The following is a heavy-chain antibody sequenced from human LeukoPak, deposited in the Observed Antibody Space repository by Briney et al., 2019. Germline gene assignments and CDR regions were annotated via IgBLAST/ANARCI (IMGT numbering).Heavy chain of an antibody. CDR2: INPNSGGT. CDR3: ARVESEYSSSWPQYYYMDV. Sequence: ASVKVSCKASGYTFTGYYMHWVRQAPGQGLEWMGWINPNSGGTNYAQKFQGRVTMTRDTSISTAYMELSRLRSDDTAVYYCARVESEYSSSWPQYYYMDVWGKGTTVTVSS. J-gene: IGHJ6*03. D-gene: IGHD6-13*01. V-gene: IGHV1-2*02. CDR1: GYTFTGYY.